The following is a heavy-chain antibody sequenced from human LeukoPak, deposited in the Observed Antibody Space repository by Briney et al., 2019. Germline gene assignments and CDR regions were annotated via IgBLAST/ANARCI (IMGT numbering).Heavy chain of an antibody. Sequence: ASVKVSCKASGYTFTSYYMHWVRQAPGQGLEWMGIINPSGGSTSYAQKFQGRVTMTRDMSTSTVYMELSSLRSEDTAVYYCARVAAAGVTLDYWGQGTLVTVSS. CDR3: ARVAAAGVTLDY. CDR2: INPSGGST. D-gene: IGHD6-13*01. CDR1: GYTFTSYY. V-gene: IGHV1-46*01. J-gene: IGHJ4*02.